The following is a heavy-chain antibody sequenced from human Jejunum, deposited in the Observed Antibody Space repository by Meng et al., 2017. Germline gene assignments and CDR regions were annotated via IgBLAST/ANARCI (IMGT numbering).Heavy chain of an antibody. CDR2: ISRSGRA. Sequence: QGQLQESGPGLVRPSGTLSLTCAVSGGSVSTTDWWSWVRQPPGKGLEWIGEISRSGRANYNPSLKGRVTISLDRSMNLFSLKLDSVTAADAAVYYCARDPRTNWASRFFDNWGQVTLVTVSS. D-gene: IGHD1/OR15-1a*01. CDR1: GGSVSTTDW. V-gene: IGHV4-4*02. CDR3: ARDPRTNWASRFFDN. J-gene: IGHJ4*02.